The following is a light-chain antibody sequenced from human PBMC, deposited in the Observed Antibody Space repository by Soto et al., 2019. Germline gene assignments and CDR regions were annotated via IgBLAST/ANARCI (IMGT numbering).Light chain of an antibody. J-gene: IGLJ1*01. V-gene: IGLV2-14*03. CDR2: DVA. Sequence: SVLTQPASVSDSPGQSITISCTVTSSDVGGSNFVSWYQQHPGKPPKLIIYDVANRPSGVSNRFSGSKSGSTASLIISRLQTEDDADYCCVSYTSISTYVCGTETKVSV. CDR3: VSYTSISTYV. CDR1: SSDVGGSNF.